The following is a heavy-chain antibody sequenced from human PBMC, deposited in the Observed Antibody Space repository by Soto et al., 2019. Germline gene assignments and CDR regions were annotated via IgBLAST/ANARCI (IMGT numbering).Heavy chain of an antibody. Sequence: SETLSLTCTVSGGSISSYYWSWIRQPPGKGLEWIGYIYYSGSTNYNPSLKSRVTISVDTSKNQFSLKLSSVTAADTAVYYCARGSMVRGVMPILDYWGQGTLVTVSS. CDR1: GGSISSYY. V-gene: IGHV4-59*01. D-gene: IGHD3-10*01. CDR3: ARGSMVRGVMPILDY. CDR2: IYYSGST. J-gene: IGHJ4*02.